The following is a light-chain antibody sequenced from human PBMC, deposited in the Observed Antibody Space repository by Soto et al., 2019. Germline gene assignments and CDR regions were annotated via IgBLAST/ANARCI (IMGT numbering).Light chain of an antibody. J-gene: IGLJ3*02. CDR2: DVS. V-gene: IGLV2-14*01. CDR1: SSDVGDYNY. Sequence: QPVLTQPASVSGSPGQSITISCTGTSSDVGDYNYVSWYQQHPGKAPKLMIYDVSHRPSGVSSRFSGSKSGNTASLTISGRQAEDEADYYCASYTDSTIVMFGGGTKLTVL. CDR3: ASYTDSTIVM.